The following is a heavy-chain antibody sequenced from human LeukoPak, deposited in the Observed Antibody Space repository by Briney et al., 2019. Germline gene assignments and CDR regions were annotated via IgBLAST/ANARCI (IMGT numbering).Heavy chain of an antibody. CDR3: ARLTPYSGSPLGDY. CDR1: GGSISSSSNF. V-gene: IGHV4-39*01. J-gene: IGHJ4*02. CDR2: ISYSGST. D-gene: IGHD1-26*01. Sequence: SETLSLTCTVSGGSISSSSNFWGWIRQPPGKGLEWIGSISYSGSTYYNPSLKSRVTISVDTSKNQFSLKLSAVTAADTAVYYCARLTPYSGSPLGDYWGQGTLVTVSS.